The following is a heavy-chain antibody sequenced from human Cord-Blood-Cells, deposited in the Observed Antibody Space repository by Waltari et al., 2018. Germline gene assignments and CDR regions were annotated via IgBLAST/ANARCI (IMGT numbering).Heavy chain of an antibody. J-gene: IGHJ4*02. Sequence: QVQLQQRGAGLLKPSETLSLTCAVYGGSFGGYYWSWLRQPPGKELEWIGEINHSGSINYKPSLKGRVTITVDASKNQFSHKQGSVGAADTSVYYCARGTDCADYWGQGTLVTVSS. CDR1: GGSFGGYY. V-gene: IGHV4-34*01. CDR2: INHSGSI. D-gene: IGHD2-21*02. CDR3: ARGTDCADY.